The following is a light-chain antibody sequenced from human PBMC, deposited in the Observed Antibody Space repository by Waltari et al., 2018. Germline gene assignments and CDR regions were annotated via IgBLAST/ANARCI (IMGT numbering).Light chain of an antibody. V-gene: IGLV2-23*02. Sequence: QSALTQPASVSGSPGQSITISCTGTSSDVGNYKRVSWYQQPPGKAPKLMIYAVSKRPSGVSDLFSGSKSGDMASRTISGLQPEDEAEYFCSSYAGSSKGVFGGGTKVTVL. CDR3: SSYAGSSKGV. J-gene: IGLJ2*01. CDR2: AVS. CDR1: SSDVGNYKR.